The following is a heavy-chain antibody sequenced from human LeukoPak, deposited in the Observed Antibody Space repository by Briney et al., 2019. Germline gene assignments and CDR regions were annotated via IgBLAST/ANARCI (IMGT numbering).Heavy chain of an antibody. V-gene: IGHV3-23*01. Sequence: GGSLRLSCAASGITFSNAWMSWVRQAPGKGLEWVSTISGSVGNTYYADSVRGRFTISRDNSKNTLYLQMSSLRAEDTAVYYCAKHFYDSSGRFDFWGQGTLVTVSS. CDR3: AKHFYDSSGRFDF. CDR2: ISGSVGNT. CDR1: GITFSNAW. D-gene: IGHD3-22*01. J-gene: IGHJ4*02.